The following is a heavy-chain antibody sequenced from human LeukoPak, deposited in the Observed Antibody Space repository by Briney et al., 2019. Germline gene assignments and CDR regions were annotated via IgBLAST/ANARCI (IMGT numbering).Heavy chain of an antibody. J-gene: IGHJ4*02. CDR2: INHSGST. V-gene: IGHV4-34*01. CDR3: ARGERWLQFYFDY. CDR1: GGSFSGYY. D-gene: IGHD5-24*01. Sequence: SETLSLACAVYGGSFSGYYWSWIRQPPGKGLEWIGEINHSGSTNYNPSLKSRVTISVDTSKNQFSLKLSSVTAADTAVYYCARGERWLQFYFDYWGQGTLVTVSS.